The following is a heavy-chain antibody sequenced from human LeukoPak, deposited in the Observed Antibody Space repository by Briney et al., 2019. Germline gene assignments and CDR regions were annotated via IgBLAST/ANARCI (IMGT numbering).Heavy chain of an antibody. CDR1: GESFSDHY. CDR3: AAASHLTSYDCFDF. V-gene: IGHV4-34*01. J-gene: IGHJ5*01. Sequence: SETLSLTCAVSGESFSDHYWTWIRQTPGKGLEWIGEIDQSRSTKCNASLKGRITISLDTSKNQFSLDRISVTAAGTAISYSAAASHLTSYDCFDFWGQGTPVTVSS. CDR2: IDQSRST. D-gene: IGHD6-13*01.